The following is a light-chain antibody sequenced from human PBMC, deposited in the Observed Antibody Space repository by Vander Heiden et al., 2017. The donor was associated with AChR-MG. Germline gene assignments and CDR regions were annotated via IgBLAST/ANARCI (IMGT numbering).Light chain of an antibody. J-gene: IGLJ2*01. CDR3: HYYDNTLISAV. CDR1: SSNIGAGYD. V-gene: IGLV1-40*01. CDR2: SDT. Sequence: QSVLTPPPSVSWAPAQRVTISCTGSSSNIGAGYDVHWYQHIPGSEPNSLIVSDTNRPSGVPDRLSCCKAGSNASPQITGLQAADEGDDYCHYYDNTLISAVFGGGTKLTVL.